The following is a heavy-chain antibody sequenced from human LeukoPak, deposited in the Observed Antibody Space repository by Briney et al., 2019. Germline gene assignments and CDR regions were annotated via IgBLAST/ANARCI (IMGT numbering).Heavy chain of an antibody. CDR3: ARGRNSLVDY. J-gene: IGHJ4*02. CDR2: IYYSGST. V-gene: IGHV4-30-4*01. D-gene: IGHD2-21*01. CDR1: GGSISSGDYY. Sequence: SETLSLTCTVSGGSISSGDYYWSWIRQPPGKGLEWIGYIYYSGSTYYDPSLKSRVTISVDTSKNQFSLKLSSVTAADTAVYYCARGRNSLVDYWGQGTLVTVSS.